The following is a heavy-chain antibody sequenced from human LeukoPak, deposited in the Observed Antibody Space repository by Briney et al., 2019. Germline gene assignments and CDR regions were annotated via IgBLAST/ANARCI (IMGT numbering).Heavy chain of an antibody. CDR1: GFSLSGYW. J-gene: IGHJ4*02. D-gene: IGHD5-12*01. CDR3: ARGGYSFDY. V-gene: IGHV3-7*01. Sequence: GGSLRLSCAAPGFSLSGYWMSWVRQAPGKGLEWVARLHADGNEKNFVGSVQGRSTVSRDNAKNSLYLQMNSLRVEDTAVYYCARGGYSFDYLGQGTLVTVSS. CDR2: LHADGNEK.